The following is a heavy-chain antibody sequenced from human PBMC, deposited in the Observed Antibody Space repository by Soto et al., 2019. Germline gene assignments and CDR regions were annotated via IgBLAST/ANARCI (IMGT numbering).Heavy chain of an antibody. CDR2: VIRILGIA. Sequence: QVQLVQSGAEVKKPVSSVKVSCKASGGTFSSYTISWVRQAPGQGLEWMGRVIRILGIANYAQKFQGRVTITADKSTSTAYMELGSLRSEDTAVYYCARVLLHTWNDAYFDYWGQGTLVTVSS. CDR1: GGTFSSYT. D-gene: IGHD1-1*01. J-gene: IGHJ4*02. V-gene: IGHV1-69*02. CDR3: ARVLLHTWNDAYFDY.